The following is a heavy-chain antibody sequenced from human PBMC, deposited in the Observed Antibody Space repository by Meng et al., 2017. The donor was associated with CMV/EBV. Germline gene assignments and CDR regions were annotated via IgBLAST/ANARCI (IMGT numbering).Heavy chain of an antibody. CDR2: INSDGSST. D-gene: IGHD2-2*01. J-gene: IGHJ6*02. Sequence: ETLSLTCAASGFTFSSYWMHWVRQAPGKGLVWVSRINSDGSSTSYADSVKGRFTISRDNAKNTLYLQMNSLRAEDTAVYYCARSGVTYCSSTSCLGGMDVWGQGTTVTVSS. CDR1: GFTFSSYW. V-gene: IGHV3-74*01. CDR3: ARSGVTYCSSTSCLGGMDV.